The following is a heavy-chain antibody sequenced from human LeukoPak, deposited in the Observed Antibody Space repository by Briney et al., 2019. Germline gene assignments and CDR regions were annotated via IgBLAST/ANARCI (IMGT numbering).Heavy chain of an antibody. V-gene: IGHV1-69*06. CDR2: IIPIFGTA. D-gene: IGHD6-13*01. J-gene: IGHJ4*02. CDR1: GGTFSSYA. Sequence: GASVKVSCKASGGTFSSYAISWVRQAPGQGLEWMGGIIPIFGTANYAQKFQGRVTITADKSTSTAYMELSSLRSEDTAVYYCARKGAIAAGHYDYWGQGTLVTVSS. CDR3: ARKGAIAAGHYDY.